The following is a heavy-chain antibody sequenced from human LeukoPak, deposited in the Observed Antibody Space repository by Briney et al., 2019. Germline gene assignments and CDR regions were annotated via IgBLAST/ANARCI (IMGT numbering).Heavy chain of an antibody. CDR2: ISTYNGNT. D-gene: IGHD2-8*01. CDR1: GYTFNSYD. CDR3: ATLMAHLDY. J-gene: IGHJ4*02. V-gene: IGHV1-18*01. Sequence: ASVKVSCKASGYTFNSYDISWVRQAPGQGLEWMAWISTYNGNTNYALKVQGRATMTTDTSTSTAYMELRSLRSDDTAVFYCATLMAHLDYWGQGTLVTVSS.